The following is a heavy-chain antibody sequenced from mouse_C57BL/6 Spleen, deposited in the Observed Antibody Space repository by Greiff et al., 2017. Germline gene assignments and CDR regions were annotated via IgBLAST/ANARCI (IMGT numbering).Heavy chain of an antibody. J-gene: IGHJ3*01. Sequence: VQLKESGPELVKPGASVKISCKASGYSFTDYNMNWVKQSNGKSLEWIGVINPNYGTTSYNQKFKGKATLTVDQSSSTAYMQLNSLTSEDSAVYYCARKDYGNYEGWFAYWGQGTLVTVSA. D-gene: IGHD2-1*01. V-gene: IGHV1-39*01. CDR1: GYSFTDYN. CDR3: ARKDYGNYEGWFAY. CDR2: INPNYGTT.